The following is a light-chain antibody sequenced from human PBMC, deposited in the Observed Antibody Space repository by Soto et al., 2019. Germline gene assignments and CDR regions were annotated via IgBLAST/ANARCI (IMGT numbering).Light chain of an antibody. CDR3: QQDDTLPIT. CDR1: HDIEKF. V-gene: IGKV1-33*01. CDR2: ESS. Sequence: DTPLTQSPSSLSASVGDRVTITCQASHDIEKFLNWYQVKPGKPPKLLMYESSNLEIGVPSRFSGSGSGTDFTLSINSLQPEDIGTYYCQQDDTLPITFGQGTRLEIK. J-gene: IGKJ5*01.